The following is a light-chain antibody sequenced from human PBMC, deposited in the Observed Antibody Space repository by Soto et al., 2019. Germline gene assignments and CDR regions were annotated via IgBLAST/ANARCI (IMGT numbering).Light chain of an antibody. CDR3: NSYTSSSTYV. CDR1: SSDVGGYNY. Sequence: QSVLTQPASVSGSPGQSIAISCTGTSSDVGGYNYVSWYQQHPGKAPKLMLYDVSNRPSGVSSRFSGSKSGNMASLTISGLQAEDEADYYCNSYTSSSTYVFGTGTKVTVL. J-gene: IGLJ1*01. CDR2: DVS. V-gene: IGLV2-14*01.